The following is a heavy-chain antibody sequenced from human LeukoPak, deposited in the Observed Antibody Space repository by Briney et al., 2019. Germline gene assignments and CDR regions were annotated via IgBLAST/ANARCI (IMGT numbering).Heavy chain of an antibody. CDR3: ARDRLHYGEYEKTFDY. D-gene: IGHD4-17*01. CDR1: GFTFSSYG. Sequence: GGSLRLSCAASGFTFSSYGMHWVRQAPGKGLEWVAFIRYDGSNKYYADSVKGRFTISRDNGKNSLYLQMNSLRAEDTAVYYCARDRLHYGEYEKTFDYWGQGTLVTVSS. CDR2: IRYDGSNK. V-gene: IGHV3-30*02. J-gene: IGHJ4*02.